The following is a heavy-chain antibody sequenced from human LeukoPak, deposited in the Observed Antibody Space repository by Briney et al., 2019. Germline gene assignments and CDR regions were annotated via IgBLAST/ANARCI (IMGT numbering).Heavy chain of an antibody. D-gene: IGHD3-10*01. CDR2: INSDGSST. CDR1: GFTFSNYW. V-gene: IGHV3-74*01. CDR3: ARGRVGYSSGPDY. J-gene: IGHJ4*02. Sequence: GGSLRLSCGTSGFTFSNYWMHWVRQAPGKGLVWVSRINSDGSSTSYADSVKGRFTISRDSAKNTLFLQMNSLTAEDTAVYYCARGRVGYSSGPDYWGQGTLVTVSS.